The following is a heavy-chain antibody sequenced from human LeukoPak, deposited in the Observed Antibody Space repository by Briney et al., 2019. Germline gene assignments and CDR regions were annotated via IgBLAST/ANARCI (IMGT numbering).Heavy chain of an antibody. V-gene: IGHV3-30-3*01. CDR3: ARGAYYYDSSGYYVH. Sequence: GRSLRLSCAASGFTFSSYAMHWVRQAPGKGLEWEAVISYDGSNKYYADSVKGRFTISRDNSKNTLYLQMNSLRAEDTAVYYCARGAYYYDSSGYYVHWGQGTLVTVSS. CDR2: ISYDGSNK. D-gene: IGHD3-22*01. CDR1: GFTFSSYA. J-gene: IGHJ4*02.